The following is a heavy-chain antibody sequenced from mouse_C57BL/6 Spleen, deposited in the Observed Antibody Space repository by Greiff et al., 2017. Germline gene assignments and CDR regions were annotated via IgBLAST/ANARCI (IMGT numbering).Heavy chain of an antibody. CDR1: GFTFSDYG. Sequence: DVLLVESGGGLVKPGASLKLSCAASGFTFSDYGMHWVRQAPEKGLEWVAYISSGSSTIYYADTVKGRFTISRDNATNTPFLQMTSLKSEDTAMYYCARRFSIVTTGYYGAMDYWGQGTSVTVSS. CDR3: ARRFSIVTTGYYGAMDY. CDR2: ISSGSSTI. D-gene: IGHD2-12*01. V-gene: IGHV5-17*01. J-gene: IGHJ4*01.